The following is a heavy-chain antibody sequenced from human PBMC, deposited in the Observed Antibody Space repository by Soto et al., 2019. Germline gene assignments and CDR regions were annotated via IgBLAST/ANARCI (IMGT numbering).Heavy chain of an antibody. Sequence: GGSLRLSCAASGFTFSSYGMHWVRQAPGKGLEWVAVISYDGSNKYYADSVKGRFTISRDNSKNTLYLQMNSLRAEDTAVYYCAKDRDSSSWYYFDYWGQGTLVTVSS. V-gene: IGHV3-30*18. CDR2: ISYDGSNK. J-gene: IGHJ4*02. CDR3: AKDRDSSSWYYFDY. D-gene: IGHD6-13*01. CDR1: GFTFSSYG.